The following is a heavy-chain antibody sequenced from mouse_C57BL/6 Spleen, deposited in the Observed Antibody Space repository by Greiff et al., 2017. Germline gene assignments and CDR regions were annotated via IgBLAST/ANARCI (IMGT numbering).Heavy chain of an antibody. Sequence: VQLQQSGAELAGPGASVKLSCKASGYTFTSYGISWVKQRTGQGLEWIGEIYPRSGNTYYNEKFKGKATLTADKSSSTAYMELRSLTSEDSAVYFCARFTTVVDWYFDVWGTGTTVTVSS. CDR2: IYPRSGNT. CDR1: GYTFTSYG. CDR3: ARFTTVVDWYFDV. J-gene: IGHJ1*03. V-gene: IGHV1-81*01. D-gene: IGHD1-1*01.